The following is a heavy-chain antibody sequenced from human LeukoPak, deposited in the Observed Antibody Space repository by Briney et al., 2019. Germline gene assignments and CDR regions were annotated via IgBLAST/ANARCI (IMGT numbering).Heavy chain of an antibody. J-gene: IGHJ5*02. CDR2: ISSSSSYI. CDR1: GFTFSSYS. V-gene: IGHV3-21*01. D-gene: IGHD1-26*01. Sequence: GGSLRLSCAASGFTFSSYSVNWVGQARGKGLEWVSSISSSSSYIYYADSVKGRFTISRDNAKNSLYLQMNSLRAEDTAVYYCARDIGFDPWGQGTLVTVSS. CDR3: ARDIGFDP.